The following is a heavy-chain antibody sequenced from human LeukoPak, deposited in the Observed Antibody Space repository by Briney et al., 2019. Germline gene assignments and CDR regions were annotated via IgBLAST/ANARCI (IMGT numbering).Heavy chain of an antibody. CDR2: INHSGST. Sequence: PSVTLSLTCAVYGGSFSGYYWSWIRQPPGKGLEWIGEINHSGSTNYNPSLKSRVTISVDTSKNQFSLKLSSVTAADTAVYYCARGGYSYGKFDYWGQGTLVTVSS. CDR3: ARGGYSYGKFDY. CDR1: GGSFSGYY. D-gene: IGHD5-18*01. V-gene: IGHV4-34*01. J-gene: IGHJ4*02.